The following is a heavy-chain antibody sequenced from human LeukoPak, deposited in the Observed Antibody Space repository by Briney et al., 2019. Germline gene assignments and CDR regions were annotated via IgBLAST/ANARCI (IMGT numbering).Heavy chain of an antibody. V-gene: IGHV3-23*01. CDR1: GFILRNYA. CDR3: ARGLGSYQ. J-gene: IGHJ4*02. D-gene: IGHD1-26*01. CDR2: ITGSGGGT. Sequence: GGSLRLSCAASGFILRNYAMNWVRQAPGKGREWVSSITGSGGGTSYADSVKGRFTISRDNSKSTLYLQLNSLRAEDTAVYYCARGLGSYQWGQGTLVTVSS.